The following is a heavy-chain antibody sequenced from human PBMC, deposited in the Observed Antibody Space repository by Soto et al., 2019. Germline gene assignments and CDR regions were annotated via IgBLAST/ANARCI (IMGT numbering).Heavy chain of an antibody. CDR3: ARTSMQSRGYSYGHGGMDV. Sequence: EVQLVQSGAEVKKPGESLRISCKGSGYSFTSYWISWVRQMPGKGLEWMGRIDPSDSYTNYSPSFQGHVTISADKSISTAYLQWSSLKASDTAMYYCARTSMQSRGYSYGHGGMDVWGHGTTVTVSS. CDR2: IDPSDSYT. V-gene: IGHV5-10-1*01. J-gene: IGHJ6*02. D-gene: IGHD5-18*01. CDR1: GYSFTSYW.